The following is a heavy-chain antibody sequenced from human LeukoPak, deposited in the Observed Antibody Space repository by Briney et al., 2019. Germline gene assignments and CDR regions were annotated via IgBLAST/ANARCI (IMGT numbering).Heavy chain of an antibody. CDR3: ARGYNWVSPTRNFYYMDV. CDR2: IFTSGST. J-gene: IGHJ6*03. D-gene: IGHD1-20*01. V-gene: IGHV4-4*07. CDR1: GGSISSYY. Sequence: SETLSLTCTASGGSISSYYWSWIRQPAGKGLEWIGRIFTSGSTNYNASLRSRVTMSVATPKNQFSLKLSSVTAADTAVYYCARGYNWVSPTRNFYYMDVWGKGTTVTVPS.